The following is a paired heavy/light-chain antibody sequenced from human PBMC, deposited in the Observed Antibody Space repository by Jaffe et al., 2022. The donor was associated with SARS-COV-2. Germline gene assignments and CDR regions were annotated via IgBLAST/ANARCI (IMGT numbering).Light chain of an antibody. CDR2: AAS. CDR3: QQSYTTPYT. CDR1: QNINNY. Sequence: DIQITQSPSSLSASVGDRVTITCRASQNINNYLYWYQQKPGKAPKLLIYAASSLQSGVPSRFSGSGSGTDFTLTISSLQPEDFATYSCQQSYTTPYTFGQGTKLEIK. V-gene: IGKV1-39*01. J-gene: IGKJ2*01.
Heavy chain of an antibody. CDR2: IYYSGAT. Sequence: QLQLQESGPGLVKPSETLSLTCTVSGGSISSGSYYWGWIRQPPGKGLEWIGNIYYSGATYYNPSLESRLTISVDTSKNQFSLKLSSVTAADTAVYYCAILYYDSRAFDYWGQGTLVTVSS. J-gene: IGHJ4*02. CDR1: GGSISSGSYY. D-gene: IGHD3-22*01. V-gene: IGHV4-39*01. CDR3: AILYYDSRAFDY.